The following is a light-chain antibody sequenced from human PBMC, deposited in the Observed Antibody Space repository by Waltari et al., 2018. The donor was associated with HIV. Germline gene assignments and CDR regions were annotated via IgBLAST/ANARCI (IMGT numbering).Light chain of an antibody. V-gene: IGLV1-40*01. Sequence: QSVLTQPPSVSGAPGQRVTISCTGSSSNIGARFDVHWYQQLPGPAPKLMIYEVSKRPSGVPERFSGSKSGNAASLTVSGLQAEDEADYYCSSYAGSNNVIFGGGTKLTVL. CDR1: SSNIGARFD. CDR3: SSYAGSNNVI. CDR2: EVS. J-gene: IGLJ2*01.